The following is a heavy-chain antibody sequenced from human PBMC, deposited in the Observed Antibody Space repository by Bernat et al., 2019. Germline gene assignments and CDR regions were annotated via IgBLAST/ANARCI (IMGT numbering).Heavy chain of an antibody. D-gene: IGHD6-13*01. Sequence: QVQLVKSGGGVVQPGRSLRLSCAASGFTFSSYGMHWVRQAPGKGLEWVAVISYDGSNKYYADSVKGRFTISRDNSKNTLYLQMNSLRAEDTAVYYCAKGSSWYFFDYWGQGTLVTVSS. J-gene: IGHJ4*02. CDR1: GFTFSSYG. V-gene: IGHV3-30*18. CDR2: ISYDGSNK. CDR3: AKGSSWYFFDY.